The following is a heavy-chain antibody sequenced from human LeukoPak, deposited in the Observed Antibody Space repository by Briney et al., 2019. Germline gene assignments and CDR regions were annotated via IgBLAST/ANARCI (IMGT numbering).Heavy chain of an antibody. CDR1: GGSIRNYY. CDR3: ARQSATMVRGVIISYYFDY. D-gene: IGHD3-10*01. V-gene: IGHV4-4*07. Sequence: SETLSLTCTVSGGSIRNYYWSWIRQPAGKGLEWMGRLHTSGNYTYYKSSLKSRLTMSLDTSTRQFSLKLTSVTAADTAVYYCARQSATMVRGVIISYYFDYWGQGTLVTASS. J-gene: IGHJ4*02. CDR2: LHTSGNYT.